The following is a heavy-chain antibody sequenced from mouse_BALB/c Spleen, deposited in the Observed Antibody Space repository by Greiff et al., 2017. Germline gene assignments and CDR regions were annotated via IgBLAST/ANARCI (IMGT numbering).Heavy chain of an antibody. J-gene: IGHJ2*01. D-gene: IGHD1-1*01. Sequence: QVQLQQPGAELVKPGASVKMSCKASGYTFTSYNMHWVKQTPGQGLEWIGAIYPGNGDTSYNQKFKGKATLTADKSSSTAYMQLSSLTSEDSAVYYCAREISNYYGSSYFDYWGQGTTLTVSS. CDR3: AREISNYYGSSYFDY. V-gene: IGHV1-12*01. CDR1: GYTFTSYN. CDR2: IYPGNGDT.